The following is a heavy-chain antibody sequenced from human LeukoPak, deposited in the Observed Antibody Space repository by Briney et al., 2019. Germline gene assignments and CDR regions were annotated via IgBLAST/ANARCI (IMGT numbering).Heavy chain of an antibody. D-gene: IGHD1-26*01. J-gene: IGHJ2*01. CDR3: ARFLDPRVGARSWYFDL. Sequence: SETLSLTCTVAGGSIRSYYWSWIRQPAGKGLEWIGRIYTSGSTNYNPSLKSRVTMSVDTSKNQFSLKLSSVTAADTAVYYCARFLDPRVGARSWYFDLWGRGTLVTVSS. CDR1: GGSIRSYY. CDR2: IYTSGST. V-gene: IGHV4-4*07.